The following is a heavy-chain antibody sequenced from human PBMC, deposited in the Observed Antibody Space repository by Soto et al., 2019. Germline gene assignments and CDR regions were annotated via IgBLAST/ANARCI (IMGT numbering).Heavy chain of an antibody. CDR3: ARGAYYDFWSGWDYYYMDV. CDR2: INHSGST. V-gene: IGHV4-34*01. J-gene: IGHJ6*03. Sequence: SETLSLTCAVYGGSFIGYYWSWILQPPWKGLEWIGEINHSGSTNYNPSLKSRVTISVDTSKNQFSLKLSSVTAADTAVYYCARGAYYDFWSGWDYYYMDVWGKGTTVTVSS. D-gene: IGHD3-3*01. CDR1: GGSFIGYY.